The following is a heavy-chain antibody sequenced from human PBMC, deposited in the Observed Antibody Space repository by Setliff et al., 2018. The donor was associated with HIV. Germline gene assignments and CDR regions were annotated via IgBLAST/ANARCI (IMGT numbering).Heavy chain of an antibody. CDR2: IYDSGDI. CDR1: GFTFSSCW. D-gene: IGHD1-26*01. CDR3: VRDYMWAFDY. J-gene: IGHJ4*02. Sequence: PGESLKISCAASGFTFSSCWVTWVRQAPGKGLEWVSRIYDSGDIWYADSVRGRFTISRDNTKNSLYLQMNNLRAEDTAVYYCVRDYMWAFDYWGQGTLVTVSS. V-gene: IGHV3-21*05.